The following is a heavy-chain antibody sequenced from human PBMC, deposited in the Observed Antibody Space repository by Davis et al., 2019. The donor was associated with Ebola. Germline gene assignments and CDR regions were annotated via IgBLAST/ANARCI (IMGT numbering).Heavy chain of an antibody. Sequence: SETLSLTCAVSGGFVSSGGYSWNWIRQPPGKGLEWIGYYYYTGSTYYNPSLKSRVSISVDTSKNQFSLKLSSVTAADTAVYYCARGSSTYYGDYPFDYWGQGTLVTVSS. CDR3: ARGSSTYYGDYPFDY. D-gene: IGHD4-17*01. CDR2: YYYTGST. J-gene: IGHJ4*02. CDR1: GGFVSSGGYS. V-gene: IGHV4-61*08.